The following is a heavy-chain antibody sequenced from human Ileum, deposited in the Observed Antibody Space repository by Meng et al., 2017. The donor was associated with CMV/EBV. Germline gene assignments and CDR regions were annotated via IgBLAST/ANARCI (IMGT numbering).Heavy chain of an antibody. J-gene: IGHJ4*02. CDR3: ARRTYSSSEFSGTSFDY. CDR2: VYTSGST. V-gene: IGHV4-39*01. CDR1: INTHNYY. Sequence: INTHNYYWGSIRQPPGTRLEWIGSVYTSGSTSYSPSLQSRVTISVDLSKNQFSLNLSSVTAAGTAVYYCARRTYSSSEFSGTSFDYWGQGTLVTVSS. D-gene: IGHD6-19*01.